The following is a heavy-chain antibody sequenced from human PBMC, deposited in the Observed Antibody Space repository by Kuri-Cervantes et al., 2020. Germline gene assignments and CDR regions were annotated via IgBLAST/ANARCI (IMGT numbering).Heavy chain of an antibody. V-gene: IGHV3-30-3*01. CDR2: ISYDGSNK. Sequence: GGSLRLSCAASGFTFSSYAMHWVRQAPGKGLEWVAVISYDGSNKYYADSVKGRFTISRDNSKNTLYLQMNSLRAEDTAVYYCARDSQQLVLPPLYNWFDPWGQGTLVTVSS. CDR1: GFTFSSYA. D-gene: IGHD6-13*01. CDR3: ARDSQQLVLPPLYNWFDP. J-gene: IGHJ5*02.